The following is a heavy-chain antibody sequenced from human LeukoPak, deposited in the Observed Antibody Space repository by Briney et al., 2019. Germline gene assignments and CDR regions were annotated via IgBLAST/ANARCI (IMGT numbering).Heavy chain of an antibody. Sequence: ASVTVSCKASGGTSSNYAISWVRQAPGQGLEWMGGIIPIFGTANYAQKFQGRVTITADESTSTAYMELRSLRSDDTAVYYCARGLNGDYLYYYYYYMDVWGKGTTVTVSS. V-gene: IGHV1-69*01. CDR1: GGTSSNYA. CDR2: IIPIFGTA. D-gene: IGHD4-17*01. J-gene: IGHJ6*03. CDR3: ARGLNGDYLYYYYYYMDV.